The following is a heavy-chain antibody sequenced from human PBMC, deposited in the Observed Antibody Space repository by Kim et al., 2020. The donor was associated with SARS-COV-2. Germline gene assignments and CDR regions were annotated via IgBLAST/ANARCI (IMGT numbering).Heavy chain of an antibody. V-gene: IGHV7-4-1*02. CDR3: ARDGADAFFFREYYYGMDV. J-gene: IGHJ6*02. CDR2: INTNTGNP. CDR1: GYTFTSYA. Sequence: ASVKVSCKASGYTFTSYAMNWVRQAPGQGLEWMGWINTNTGNPTYAQGFTGRFVFSLDTSVSTAYLQISSLKAEDTAVYYCARDGADAFFFREYYYGMDVWGQGTTVTVSS. D-gene: IGHD3-10*01.